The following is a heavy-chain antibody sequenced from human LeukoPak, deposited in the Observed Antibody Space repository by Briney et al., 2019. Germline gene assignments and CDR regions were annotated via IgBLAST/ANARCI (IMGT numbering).Heavy chain of an antibody. CDR3: ARDFRGWYSDV. V-gene: IGHV3-66*01. J-gene: IGHJ6*04. CDR2: IYSGGST. CDR1: GFTVSSNY. D-gene: IGHD6-19*01. Sequence: GGSLRLSCAASGFTVSSNYMSWVRQAPGKGLEWVSVIYSGGSTYYADSVKGRFTISRDNSKNTLYLQMNSLRAEDTTVYYCARDFRGWYSDVWGKGTTVTISS.